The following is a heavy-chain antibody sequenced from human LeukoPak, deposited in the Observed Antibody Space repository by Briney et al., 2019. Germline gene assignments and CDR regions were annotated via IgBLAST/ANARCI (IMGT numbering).Heavy chain of an antibody. V-gene: IGHV1-69*01. Sequence: GSSVKVSCKASGGTFSSYAISWVRQAPGQGLEWMGGIIPIFGTANYAQKFQGRVTITADESTSTAYMELSSLRSEDTAVYYCARDGDYYDSSGYYSCFDYWGQGTLVTVSS. J-gene: IGHJ4*02. CDR2: IIPIFGTA. CDR1: GGTFSSYA. CDR3: ARDGDYYDSSGYYSCFDY. D-gene: IGHD3-22*01.